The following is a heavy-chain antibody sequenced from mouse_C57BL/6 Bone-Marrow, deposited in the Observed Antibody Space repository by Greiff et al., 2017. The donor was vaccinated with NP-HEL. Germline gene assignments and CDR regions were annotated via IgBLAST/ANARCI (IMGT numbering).Heavy chain of an antibody. Sequence: VQVVESGAELVKPGASVKISCKASGYTFSDYYINWVKQRPGQGLEWIGKIGPGSGSTYYNEKFKGKATLTADKSSSTAYMQLSSLTSEDSAVYFCARFSHYYGSSFLYWYFDVWGTGTTVTVSS. J-gene: IGHJ1*03. V-gene: IGHV1-77*01. D-gene: IGHD1-1*01. CDR2: IGPGSGST. CDR1: GYTFSDYY. CDR3: ARFSHYYGSSFLYWYFDV.